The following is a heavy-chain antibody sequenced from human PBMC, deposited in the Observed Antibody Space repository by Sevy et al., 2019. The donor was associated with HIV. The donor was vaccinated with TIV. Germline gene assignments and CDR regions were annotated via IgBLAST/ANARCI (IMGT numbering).Heavy chain of an antibody. D-gene: IGHD6-13*01. CDR1: GFTFSSYA. CDR3: ARDRYSSSWRYYYYGMDV. Sequence: GGSLRLSCAASGFTFSSYAMHWVRQAPGKGLEWVAVISYDGSNKYYADSVKGRLTISRDNSKNTLYLQMNSLRAEDTAVYYCARDRYSSSWRYYYYGMDVWGQGTTVTVSS. J-gene: IGHJ6*02. CDR2: ISYDGSNK. V-gene: IGHV3-30*04.